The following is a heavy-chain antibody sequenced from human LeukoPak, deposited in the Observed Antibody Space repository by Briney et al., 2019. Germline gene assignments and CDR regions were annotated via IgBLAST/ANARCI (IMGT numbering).Heavy chain of an antibody. D-gene: IGHD6-19*01. CDR1: GGSISSSSYY. Sequence: SETLSLTCSVSGGSISSSSYYWGWIRQPPGKGREWIGSFYYSGNTYYNPSLKSRVTISVDTSKNEFSLKLRSVTAADTAVYYCARTAGIAVAGSRQYFDYWGQGTLVTVSS. V-gene: IGHV4-39*01. CDR3: ARTAGIAVAGSRQYFDY. CDR2: FYYSGNT. J-gene: IGHJ4*02.